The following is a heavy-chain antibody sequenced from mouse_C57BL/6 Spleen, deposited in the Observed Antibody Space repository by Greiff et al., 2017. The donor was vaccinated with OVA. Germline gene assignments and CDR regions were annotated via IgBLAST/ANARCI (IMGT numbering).Heavy chain of an antibody. D-gene: IGHD3-2*02. CDR3: ARAAQGEAWFAY. Sequence: QVQLKESGPGILQSSQTLSLTCSFSGFSLSTSGMGVSWIRQPSGKGLEWLAHIYWDDDKRYNPSLKSRLTISKDTSRNQVFLKITSVDTADTATYYCARAAQGEAWFAYWGQGTLVTVSA. V-gene: IGHV8-12*01. CDR1: GFSLSTSGMG. J-gene: IGHJ3*01. CDR2: IYWDDDK.